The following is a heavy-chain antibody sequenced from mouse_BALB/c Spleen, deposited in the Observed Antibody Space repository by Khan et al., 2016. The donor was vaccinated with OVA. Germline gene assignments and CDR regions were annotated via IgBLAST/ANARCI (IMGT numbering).Heavy chain of an antibody. CDR3: ASYRYDFFDY. J-gene: IGHJ2*01. CDR1: GYTFTSYW. V-gene: IGHV1-87*01. D-gene: IGHD2-14*01. Sequence: QVQLKHSGAELARPGASVKLSCKASGYTFTSYWMQWVKQRPGQGLEWIGTIYPGDGDTRYAQKFKGKATLTADKSSSTAYMQLSSLTSEDSAVYYCASYRYDFFDYWGQGTTLTVSS. CDR2: IYPGDGDT.